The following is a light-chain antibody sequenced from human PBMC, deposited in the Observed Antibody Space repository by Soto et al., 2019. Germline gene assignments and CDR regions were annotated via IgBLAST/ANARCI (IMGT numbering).Light chain of an antibody. Sequence: DIHMTQSPATLSASVGARVTITCLASQTVSPWWACYQQKPGAAPHLLIYKVSNLEIGVPSRFSGSGSGADFTLTINGLQPDDFATYYCQQYNRGVTFGPGTKVEI. CDR1: QTVSPW. V-gene: IGKV1-5*03. CDR3: QQYNRGVT. CDR2: KVS. J-gene: IGKJ1*01.